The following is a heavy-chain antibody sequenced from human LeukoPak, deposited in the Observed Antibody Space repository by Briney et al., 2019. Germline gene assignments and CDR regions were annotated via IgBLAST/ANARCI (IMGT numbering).Heavy chain of an antibody. CDR1: GFTFSSYA. CDR3: AKDRAYCGGDCYSTNTDY. D-gene: IGHD2-21*02. V-gene: IGHV3-23*01. Sequence: GGSLRLSCAASGFTFSSYAMSWVREAPGKGLEWVSAFRGSGGRTYYADSVKGRFTVSRDNSKNTLYLQMNSLRAEDTAVYYCAKDRAYCGGDCYSTNTDYWGQGTLVTVSS. CDR2: FRGSGGRT. J-gene: IGHJ4*02.